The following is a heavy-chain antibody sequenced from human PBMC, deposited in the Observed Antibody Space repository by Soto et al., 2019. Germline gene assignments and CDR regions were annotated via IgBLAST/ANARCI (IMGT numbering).Heavy chain of an antibody. CDR2: IYYSGST. CDR3: ASYGDYGYFDY. Sequence: SETLSLTCDVYGGSFSGYFRNWIRQSPGKGLEWIGYIYYSGSTNYNPSLKSRVTISVDTSKNQFSLKLSSVTAADTAVYYCASYGDYGYFDYWGQGTLVTVSS. J-gene: IGHJ4*02. V-gene: IGHV4-59*01. CDR1: GGSFSGYF. D-gene: IGHD4-17*01.